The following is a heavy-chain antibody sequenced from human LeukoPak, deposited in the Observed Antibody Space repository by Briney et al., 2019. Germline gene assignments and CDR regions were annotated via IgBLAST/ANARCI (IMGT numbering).Heavy chain of an antibody. D-gene: IGHD3-22*01. J-gene: IGHJ3*02. Sequence: SETLSLTCTVSGGSISSGSYYWSWIRQPAGKGLEWIGHIYTSGSTNYNPSLKSRVTISVDTSKNQVSLKLSSVTAADTAVYYCARQSSYYDSSDRIPYAFDIWGQGTMVTVSS. CDR1: GGSISSGSYY. V-gene: IGHV4-61*09. CDR2: IYTSGST. CDR3: ARQSSYYDSSDRIPYAFDI.